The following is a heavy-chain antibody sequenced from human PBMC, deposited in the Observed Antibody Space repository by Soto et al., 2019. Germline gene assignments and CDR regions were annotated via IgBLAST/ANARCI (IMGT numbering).Heavy chain of an antibody. D-gene: IGHD3-10*01. CDR3: ARDRIWFGSARDYYPGTAV. Sequence: QRLEWMGWINAGNVNTKYSQNFQGRVTITRDTSASTAYMELNNLRSEDTAVYYCARDRIWFGSARDYYPGTAVRRHGTTVTVSS. J-gene: IGHJ6*02. V-gene: IGHV1-3*01. CDR2: INAGNVNT.